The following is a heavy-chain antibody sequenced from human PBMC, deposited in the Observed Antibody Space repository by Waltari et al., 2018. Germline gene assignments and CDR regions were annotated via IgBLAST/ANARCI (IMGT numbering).Heavy chain of an antibody. Sequence: QXXLQESGPXLLKPSXXXSLICTVSGGSIRGFYWSWVRRPPGKGLDWIGYIYYTGSTXFXPSLKSRXTMSVDTSKNQFSLKLSXVTAAXXAFYYCARGXGXDWEWFDXWXQXTLXTXSS. V-gene: IGHV4-59*01. CDR1: GGSIRGFY. CDR3: ARGXGXDWEWFDX. J-gene: IGHJ5*02. CDR2: IYYTGST. D-gene: IGHD2-21*02.